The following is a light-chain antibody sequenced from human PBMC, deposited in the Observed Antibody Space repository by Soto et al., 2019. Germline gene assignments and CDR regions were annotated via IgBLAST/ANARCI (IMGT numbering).Light chain of an antibody. CDR1: SSDVGYYNY. CDR2: EVS. Sequence: QSALTQPASVSGSPGQSITISCTGTSSDVGYYNYVSWYQQHPGIAPKLMIYEVSNRPSGVSSRFSGSKSGNTASLTISGLQAEDEADYYCSSYTSSSTLIFGGGTQLTVL. J-gene: IGLJ2*01. V-gene: IGLV2-14*01. CDR3: SSYTSSSTLI.